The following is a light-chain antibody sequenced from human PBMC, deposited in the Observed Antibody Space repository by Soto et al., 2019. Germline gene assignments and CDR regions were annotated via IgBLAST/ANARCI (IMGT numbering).Light chain of an antibody. V-gene: IGLV2-14*01. J-gene: IGLJ2*01. CDR2: EVS. CDR3: SAYTSNNTRV. CDR1: SSDVGGYKY. Sequence: QSALTQPASVSGSPGQSITISCTGTSSDVGGYKYVSWYQQHPGKAPKLMIYEVSNRPSGVSNRFSGSKSGNTASLTISGLQAEDEADYYCSAYTSNNTRVFGGGTKLTVL.